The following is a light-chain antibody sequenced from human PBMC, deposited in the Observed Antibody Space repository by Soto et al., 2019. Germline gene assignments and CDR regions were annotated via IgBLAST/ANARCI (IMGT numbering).Light chain of an antibody. V-gene: IGKV1-9*01. CDR2: AVF. CDR3: QQVDSYPLT. J-gene: IGKJ4*01. Sequence: DIQLTQSPSFLSASVGDRVTITCRASQDISNFLAWFQQKPGRAPKLLIYAVFTLQSGVLSRFSGSGSGAEFTLTISSLQPEDFATYYCQQVDSYPLTFGGGTKVEIK. CDR1: QDISNF.